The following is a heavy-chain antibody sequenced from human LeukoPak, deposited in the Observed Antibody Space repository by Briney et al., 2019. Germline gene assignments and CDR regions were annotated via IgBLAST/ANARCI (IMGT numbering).Heavy chain of an antibody. CDR2: ISAYNGNT. Sequence: ASVKVSCKASGYTFTSYTITWVRQAPGQGLEWMGWISAYNGNTNYAQKFQDRVTMTTDTPTSTAYMELRSLRSDDTAVYYCARGHDFVWGSYRTSFDYWGQGTLVTVSS. CDR1: GYTFTSYT. CDR3: ARGHDFVWGSYRTSFDY. J-gene: IGHJ4*02. D-gene: IGHD3-16*02. V-gene: IGHV1-18*04.